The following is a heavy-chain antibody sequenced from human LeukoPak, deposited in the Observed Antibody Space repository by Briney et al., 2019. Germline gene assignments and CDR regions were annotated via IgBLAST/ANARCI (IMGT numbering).Heavy chain of an antibody. V-gene: IGHV3-20*04. D-gene: IGHD5-24*01. CDR1: GFTFDDYG. CDR2: INWNGGST. J-gene: IGHJ5*02. CDR3: ARVRGKRDGYNP. Sequence: GSLRLSCAASGFTFDDYGMSWVRQAPGKGLEWVSGINWNGGSTGYADSVKGRFTISRDNAKNSLYLQMNSPRAEDTALYYCARVRGKRDGYNPWGQGTLVTVSS.